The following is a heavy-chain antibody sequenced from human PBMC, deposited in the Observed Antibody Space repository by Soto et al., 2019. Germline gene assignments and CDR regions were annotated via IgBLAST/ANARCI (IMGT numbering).Heavy chain of an antibody. CDR1: GYSFTSYW. CDR2: IDPSDSYT. V-gene: IGHV5-10-1*01. Sequence: EVQLVQSGAEVKKPGESLRISCKGSGYSFTSYWISWVRQMPGKGLEWMGRIDPSDSYTNYSPSFQGHVTISADKSIITAFPKWSSLKTSDTAMYYCARLQAAAGDNDLTFDYWGQGTLVTVSS. J-gene: IGHJ4*02. CDR3: ARLQAAAGDNDLTFDY. D-gene: IGHD6-13*01.